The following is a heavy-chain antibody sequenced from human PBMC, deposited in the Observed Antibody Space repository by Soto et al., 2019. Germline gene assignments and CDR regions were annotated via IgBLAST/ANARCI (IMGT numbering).Heavy chain of an antibody. CDR1: GYTFTSYD. CDR2: MNPNSGNT. Sequence: QVQLVQSGAEVKKPGASVKVSCKASGYTFTSYDINWVRQATGQGLEWMGCMNPNSGNTGYAQKFQGRVTMTRNTSIRTAYMEPGSLRSEDTAVYYGASMAAADGMYVWGQGTTVTVSS. CDR3: ASMAAADGMYV. D-gene: IGHD6-13*01. V-gene: IGHV1-8*01. J-gene: IGHJ6*02.